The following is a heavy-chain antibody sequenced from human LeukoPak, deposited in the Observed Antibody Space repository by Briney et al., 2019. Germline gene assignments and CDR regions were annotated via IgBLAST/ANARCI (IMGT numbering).Heavy chain of an antibody. Sequence: MSSETLSLACTVSGDSITGYYWSWIRQPPGKGLERIGEINHSGSTNYNPSLKNRVTISVDTSKNQFSLKLSSVTAADTAVYYCARERKLRYFDWIPGDAFDIWGQGTMVTVSS. V-gene: IGHV4-34*01. D-gene: IGHD3-9*01. CDR3: ARERKLRYFDWIPGDAFDI. CDR1: GDSITGYY. CDR2: INHSGST. J-gene: IGHJ3*02.